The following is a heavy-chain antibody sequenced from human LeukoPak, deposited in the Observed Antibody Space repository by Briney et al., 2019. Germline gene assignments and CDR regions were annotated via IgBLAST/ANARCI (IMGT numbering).Heavy chain of an antibody. CDR1: GFTFSSHG. V-gene: IGHV3-23*01. D-gene: IGHD5-18*01. Sequence: GGSLRLSCAASGFTFSSHGMNWVRQAPGKGLEWVSGISPSGGITYYTDSVKGRFTISRDNSKNTVHLQMDSLRAEDSAVYYCAKNAGYSYGLYYFDYWGQGTLVTVSS. CDR2: ISPSGGIT. CDR3: AKNAGYSYGLYYFDY. J-gene: IGHJ4*02.